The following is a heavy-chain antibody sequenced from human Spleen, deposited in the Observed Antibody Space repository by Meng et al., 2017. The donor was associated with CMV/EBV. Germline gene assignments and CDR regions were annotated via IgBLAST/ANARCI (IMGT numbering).Heavy chain of an antibody. CDR2: ISGSGGST. Sequence: SGFTFSSYAMSWVRQAPGKGLEWVSAISGSGGSTYYADSVKGRFTISRDNSKNTLYLQMNSLRAEDTAVYYCATRGGYSGSFCMAFWGQGTLVTVSS. CDR1: GFTFSSYA. V-gene: IGHV3-23*01. CDR3: ATRGGYSGSFCMAF. D-gene: IGHD1-26*01. J-gene: IGHJ4*02.